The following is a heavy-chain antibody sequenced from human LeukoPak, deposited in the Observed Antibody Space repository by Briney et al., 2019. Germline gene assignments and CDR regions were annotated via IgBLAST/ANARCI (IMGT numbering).Heavy chain of an antibody. D-gene: IGHD6-13*01. CDR1: GFTFSSYD. J-gene: IGHJ5*01. V-gene: IGHV3-13*01. CDR2: IGTAGDT. CDR3: ARDLSARYSSNWYDY. Sequence: GGSLRLSCAASGFTFSSYDMHWVRQATGKGLEWVSAIGTAGDTYYPGSVKGRFTISRENAKNSLYLQMNSLRAEDTAVYYCARDLSARYSSNWYDYWGQGTLVTVSS.